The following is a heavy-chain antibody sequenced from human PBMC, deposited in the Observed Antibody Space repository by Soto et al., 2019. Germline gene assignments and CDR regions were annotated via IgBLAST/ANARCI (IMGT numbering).Heavy chain of an antibody. CDR2: INPNSGGT. J-gene: IGHJ5*02. Sequence: QVQLVQSGAEVKKPGASVKVSCKASGYTFTAYYMHWVRQAPGQGLEWMGWINPNSGGTYHAQNFQGRVTMTRDTSATTAYMELASLRSDDTAVYYCARGGGSGYTELDPWGHGTLVIVSS. D-gene: IGHD5-12*01. V-gene: IGHV1-2*02. CDR3: ARGGGSGYTELDP. CDR1: GYTFTAYY.